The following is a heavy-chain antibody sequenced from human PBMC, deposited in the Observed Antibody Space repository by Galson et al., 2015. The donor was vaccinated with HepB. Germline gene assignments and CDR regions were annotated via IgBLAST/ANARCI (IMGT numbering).Heavy chain of an antibody. Sequence: ETLSLTCAVYGGSFSGYYWSWIRQPPGKGLEWIGEINHSGSTNYNPSLKSRVTISVDTSKNQFSLKLSSVTAADTAVYYCARALRGAAPHYYYYYMDVWGKGTTVTVSS. CDR2: INHSGST. D-gene: IGHD6-6*01. V-gene: IGHV4-34*01. CDR1: GGSFSGYY. CDR3: ARALRGAAPHYYYYYMDV. J-gene: IGHJ6*03.